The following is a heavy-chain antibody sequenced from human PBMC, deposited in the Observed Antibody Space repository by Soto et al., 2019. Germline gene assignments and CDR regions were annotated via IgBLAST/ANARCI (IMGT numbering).Heavy chain of an antibody. Sequence: LVQSGPDVKKPGTSVKVSCKPSGFPFGSSAVQWVRQVRGQRLEWIGWIVVASGYSNVAQKFQDRVSLTRDLSTNTAFMELSSLTSEDSAMYYCAADVIGVAGDFDHWGQGTLVSVSS. CDR3: AADVIGVAGDFDH. V-gene: IGHV1-58*01. CDR2: IVVASGYS. D-gene: IGHD6-19*01. J-gene: IGHJ4*02. CDR1: GFPFGSSA.